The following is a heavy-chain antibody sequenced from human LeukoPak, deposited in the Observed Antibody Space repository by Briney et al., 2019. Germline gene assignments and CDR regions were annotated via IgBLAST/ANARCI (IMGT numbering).Heavy chain of an antibody. V-gene: IGHV3-23*01. CDR1: GFTFSSYA. Sequence: GGSLRLSCAASGFTFSSYAMSWVRQAPGKGLEWVSAISGSGGSTYYADSVKGRFTISRDNSKNTLYLQMNSLRAEDTAVYYCARDTSPSSRGSYFDALAMWGQGTWVTVSS. CDR2: ISGSGGST. J-gene: IGHJ3*02. D-gene: IGHD2/OR15-2a*01. CDR3: ARDTSPSSRGSYFDALAM.